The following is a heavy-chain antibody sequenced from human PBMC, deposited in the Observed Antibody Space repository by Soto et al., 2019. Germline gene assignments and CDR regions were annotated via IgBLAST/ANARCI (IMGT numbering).Heavy chain of an antibody. CDR1: GFTFSSYA. CDR3: AKARWLQLEAYFDY. V-gene: IGHV3-23*01. Sequence: LRLSCAASGFTFSSYAMSWVRQARGKGLEWVSAISGSGGSTYYADSVKGRFTISRDNSKNTLYLQMNSLRAEDTAVYYCAKARWLQLEAYFDYWGQGTLVTAPQ. D-gene: IGHD5-12*01. J-gene: IGHJ4*02. CDR2: ISGSGGST.